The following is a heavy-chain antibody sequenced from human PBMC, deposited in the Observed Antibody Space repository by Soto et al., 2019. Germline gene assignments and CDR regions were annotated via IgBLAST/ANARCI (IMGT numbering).Heavy chain of an antibody. V-gene: IGHV3-11*01. CDR3: ARRPRGIASVGYYFDY. D-gene: IGHD6-13*01. Sequence: PGGSLRLPCAAFGFTFSNYWMHWVLQAPGKGLEWVSCIRGSGSTIYYADSVKGRFTISRDNAKNSLYLQMNSLRAEDTAVYYCARRPRGIASVGYYFDYWGQGTLVTVSS. CDR2: IRGSGSTI. J-gene: IGHJ4*02. CDR1: GFTFSNYW.